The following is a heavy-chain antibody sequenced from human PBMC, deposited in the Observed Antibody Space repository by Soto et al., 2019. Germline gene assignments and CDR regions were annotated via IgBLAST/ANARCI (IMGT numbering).Heavy chain of an antibody. D-gene: IGHD1-26*01. J-gene: IGHJ4*02. Sequence: QVQLVESGGXVVQPGRSLXLSCTASGFTFSSYGMHWVRQAPGKGLEWVAVISYDGSNKYYADSVKGRFTISRDNSKNTLYLQMNSLRAEDTAVYYCARGTTLDYWGQGTLVTVSS. CDR1: GFTFSSYG. CDR3: ARGTTLDY. CDR2: ISYDGSNK. V-gene: IGHV3-30*03.